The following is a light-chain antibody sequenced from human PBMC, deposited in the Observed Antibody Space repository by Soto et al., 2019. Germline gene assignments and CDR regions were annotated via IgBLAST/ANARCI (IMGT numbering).Light chain of an antibody. CDR2: DAS. V-gene: IGKV1D-13*01. J-gene: IGKJ3*01. CDR1: QGIRND. CDR3: QQFDDYPFN. Sequence: IQMTQSPSSLSASVGDRVTITCRASQGIRNDLGWYQQTPGRPPKLLIYDASTLESGVPSRFSGSRSGTDFTLTVSSLQPEDFATYYCQQFDDYPFNFGPGTKVDIK.